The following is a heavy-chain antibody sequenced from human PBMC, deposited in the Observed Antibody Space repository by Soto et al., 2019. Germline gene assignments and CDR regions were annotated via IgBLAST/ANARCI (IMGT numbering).Heavy chain of an antibody. J-gene: IGHJ4*02. V-gene: IGHV3-7*04. CDR1: GFTFSSYW. CDR3: ARDLVSTTIPNY. D-gene: IGHD4-17*01. CDR2: IKQDGSEK. Sequence: EVQLVESGGGLVQPGGSLRLSCAASGFTFSSYWMSWVRQAPGKGLEWVANIKQDGSEKYYVDSVKGRFTISRDNAKNSLYLQRNSLRAEDPAVYYCARDLVSTTIPNYWAQGTLVTVSS.